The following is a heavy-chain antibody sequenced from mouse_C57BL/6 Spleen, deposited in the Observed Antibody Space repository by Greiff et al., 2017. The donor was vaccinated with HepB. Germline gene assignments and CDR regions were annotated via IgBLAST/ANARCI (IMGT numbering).Heavy chain of an antibody. CDR3: ARDDYSNAFAY. V-gene: IGHV3-6*01. Sequence: EVKLLESGPGLVKPSQSLSLTCSVTGYSITSGYYWNWIRQFPGNKLEWMGYISYDGSNNYNPSLKNRISITRDTSKNQFFLKLNSVTTEDTATYYCARDDYSNAFAYWGQGTLVTVSA. CDR1: GYSITSGYY. CDR2: ISYDGSN. J-gene: IGHJ3*01. D-gene: IGHD2-5*01.